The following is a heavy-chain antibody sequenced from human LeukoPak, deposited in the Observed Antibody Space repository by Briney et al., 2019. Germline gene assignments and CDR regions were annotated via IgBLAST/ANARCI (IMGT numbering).Heavy chain of an antibody. CDR3: ARDLLHYDFWSGSNWFDP. D-gene: IGHD3-3*01. CDR1: GGSISSSSYY. J-gene: IGHJ5*02. CDR2: IYTSGST. Sequence: ASETLSLTCTVSGGSISSSSYYWGWIRQPPGKGLEWIGRIYTSGSTNYNPSLKSRVTISVDTSKNQFSLKLSSVTAADTAVYYCARDLLHYDFWSGSNWFDPWGQGTLVTVSS. V-gene: IGHV4-39*07.